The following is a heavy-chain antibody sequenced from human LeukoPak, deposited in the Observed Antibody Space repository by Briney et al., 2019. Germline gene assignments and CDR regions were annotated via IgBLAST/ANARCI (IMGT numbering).Heavy chain of an antibody. CDR1: GFTFSTYG. V-gene: IGHV3-33*06. J-gene: IGHJ4*02. CDR2: IWYDGSNK. Sequence: GGPLRLSCAASGFTFSTYGMHWVRQAPGKGLEWVAVIWYDGSNKYYADSVKGRFTISRDNSKNTLYLQMNSLRAEDTAVYYCAKAPSGTPYQFDYWGQGTLVTVSS. CDR3: AKAPSGTPYQFDY. D-gene: IGHD3-10*01.